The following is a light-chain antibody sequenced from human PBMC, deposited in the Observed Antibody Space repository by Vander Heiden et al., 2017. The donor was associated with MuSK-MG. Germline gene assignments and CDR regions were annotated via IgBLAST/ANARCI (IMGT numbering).Light chain of an antibody. Sequence: DIQMPQSPSSLSASVGDRVTITRQATQYFSNYLNWYQQKPGKDHDSLITDSSNLETGGPSGFSRNESGPGFTYTIRSLQPECIPKIWCQQYVSRTITFGQGTRLEIK. CDR2: DSS. CDR3: QQYVSRTIT. CDR1: QYFSNY. J-gene: IGKJ5*01. V-gene: IGKV1-33*01.